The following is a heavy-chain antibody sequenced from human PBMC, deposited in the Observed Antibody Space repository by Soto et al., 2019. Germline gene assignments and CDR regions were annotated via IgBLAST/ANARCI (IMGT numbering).Heavy chain of an antibody. D-gene: IGHD3-3*01. Sequence: ASVKVSCKASGYTFTSYAMHWVRQAPGQRLEWMGWINAGNGNTKYSQKFQGRVTITRDTSASTAYMELSSLRSEDTAVYYCARTPLRFLDWLLAPFDYWGQGTLVTVS. CDR3: ARTPLRFLDWLLAPFDY. CDR2: INAGNGNT. CDR1: GYTFTSYA. V-gene: IGHV1-3*01. J-gene: IGHJ4*02.